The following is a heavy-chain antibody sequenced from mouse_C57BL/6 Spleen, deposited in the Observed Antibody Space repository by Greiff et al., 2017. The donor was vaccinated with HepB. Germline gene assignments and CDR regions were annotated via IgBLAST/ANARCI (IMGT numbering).Heavy chain of an antibody. Sequence: QVQLQQPGAELVMPGASVKLSCKASGYTFTSYWMHWVKQRPGQGLEWIGEIDPSDSYTNYNQKFKGKSTLTVDKSSSTAYMQLSSLTSEDSAVYYGARFSYSKSLDYWGQGTTLTVSS. J-gene: IGHJ2*01. V-gene: IGHV1-69*01. CDR3: ARFSYSKSLDY. D-gene: IGHD2-5*01. CDR2: IDPSDSYT. CDR1: GYTFTSYW.